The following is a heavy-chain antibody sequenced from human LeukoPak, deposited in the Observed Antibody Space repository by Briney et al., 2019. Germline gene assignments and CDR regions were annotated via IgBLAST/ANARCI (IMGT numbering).Heavy chain of an antibody. J-gene: IGHJ6*03. Sequence: ASVKVSCKASGYTFTSYGISWVRQAPGQGLEWMGWISAYNGNTNYAQKLQGRVTMTTDTSTSTAYMELRSLRSDDTAVYYCARDFTARDIVAPIYYYYYMDVWGEGTTVTVSS. V-gene: IGHV1-18*01. CDR1: GYTFTSYG. D-gene: IGHD5-12*01. CDR3: ARDFTARDIVAPIYYYYYMDV. CDR2: ISAYNGNT.